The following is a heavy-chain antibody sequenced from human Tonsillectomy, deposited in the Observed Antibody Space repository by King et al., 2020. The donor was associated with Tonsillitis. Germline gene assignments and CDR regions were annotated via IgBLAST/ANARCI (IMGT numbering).Heavy chain of an antibody. CDR3: ARVTTVSTIRFDV. V-gene: IGHV1-69*01. CDR1: GGTFSSYG. D-gene: IGHD4-11*01. Sequence: AQLVQSGAEVKKPGSSVKVSCKASGGTFSSYGISWVRQAPGQGLEWMGGIITIFGTTNYAQKFQGRVTITADESTSTAHMELSSLRSEDTAVYYCARVTTVSTIRFDVWGQGTTVTVSS. J-gene: IGHJ6*02. CDR2: IITIFGTT.